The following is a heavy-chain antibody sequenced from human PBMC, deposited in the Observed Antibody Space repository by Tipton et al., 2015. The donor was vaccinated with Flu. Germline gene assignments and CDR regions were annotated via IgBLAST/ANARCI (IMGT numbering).Heavy chain of an antibody. CDR2: IYCSGST. Sequence: TLSLTCTVSGGSISSYYWSWIRQPPGKGLEWIGYIYCSGSTNYNPSLKSRVTISVDTSKNQFSLKLSSVTAADTAVYYCARELNYGMDVWGQGTTVTVSS. J-gene: IGHJ6*02. V-gene: IGHV4-59*01. CDR1: GGSISSYY. CDR3: ARELNYGMDV.